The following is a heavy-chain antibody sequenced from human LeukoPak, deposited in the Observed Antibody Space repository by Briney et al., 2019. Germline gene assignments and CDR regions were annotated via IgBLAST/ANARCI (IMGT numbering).Heavy chain of an antibody. V-gene: IGHV4-59*01. CDR1: GGSISSYY. CDR2: IYYSGST. CDR3: AXDGATIFGVADYYMDV. D-gene: IGHD3-3*01. J-gene: IGHJ6*03. Sequence: SETLSLTCTVSGGSISSYYWSWIRQPPGKGLEWIGYIYYSGSTNYNPSLKSRVTISVDTSKNQFSLKLSSVTAADTAVYYCAXDGATIFGVADYYMDVWGKGTTVTVSS.